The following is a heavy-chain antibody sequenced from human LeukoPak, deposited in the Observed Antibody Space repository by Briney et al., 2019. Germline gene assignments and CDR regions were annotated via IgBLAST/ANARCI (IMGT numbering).Heavy chain of an antibody. Sequence: ASVKVSCKASGYTFTGYYMHWVRQAPGQGLEWMGRINPNSGGTNYAQKFQGRVTMTRDTSISTAYMELSRLRSDDTAVYYCARVSSSSWYGVYYFDYWGQGTLVTASS. D-gene: IGHD6-13*01. J-gene: IGHJ4*02. CDR3: ARVSSSSWYGVYYFDY. V-gene: IGHV1-2*06. CDR2: INPNSGGT. CDR1: GYTFTGYY.